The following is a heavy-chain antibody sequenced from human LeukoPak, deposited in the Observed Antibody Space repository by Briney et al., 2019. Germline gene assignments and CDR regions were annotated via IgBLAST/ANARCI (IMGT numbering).Heavy chain of an antibody. V-gene: IGHV3-21*01. D-gene: IGHD3-22*01. CDR1: GFTFSSFS. CDR3: ARTIYDSSGYCLDY. CDR2: ISSGSGYI. Sequence: GGSLRLSCAASGFTFSSFSMNWVRQAPGKGLEWVSSISSGSGYIYYADSVKGRFTISRDNARNSLFLQMNSLRAEDTAVYYCARTIYDSSGYCLDYWGQGTLVTVSS. J-gene: IGHJ4*02.